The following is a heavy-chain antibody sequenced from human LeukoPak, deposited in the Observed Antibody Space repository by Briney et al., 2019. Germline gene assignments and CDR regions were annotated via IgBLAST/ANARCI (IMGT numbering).Heavy chain of an antibody. V-gene: IGHV1-69*13. J-gene: IGHJ5*02. Sequence: GASVKVSCKASGGTFSSYAISWVRQAPGQGLEWMGGIIPIFGTANYAQKFQGRVTITADESTSTAYMELSSLRSEDTAVYYCARETGRYYDFWSGYSSPFDPWGQGTLVTVSS. CDR1: GGTFSSYA. CDR2: IIPIFGTA. D-gene: IGHD3-3*01. CDR3: ARETGRYYDFWSGYSSPFDP.